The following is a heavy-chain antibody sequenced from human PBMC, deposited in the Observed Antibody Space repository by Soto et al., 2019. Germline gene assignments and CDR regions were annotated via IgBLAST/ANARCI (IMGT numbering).Heavy chain of an antibody. CDR1: GGSISSSSYY. CDR2: IYYSGST. V-gene: IGHV4-39*01. Sequence: QLQLQESGPGLVKPSETLSLTCTVSGGSISSSSYYWGWIRQPPGKGLEWIGSIYYSGSTYYNPSLKSRVTISVDTSKNQFSLKLSSVTAADTAVYYCARRRYSGYDFDPWGQGTLVTVSS. CDR3: ARRRYSGYDFDP. D-gene: IGHD5-12*01. J-gene: IGHJ5*02.